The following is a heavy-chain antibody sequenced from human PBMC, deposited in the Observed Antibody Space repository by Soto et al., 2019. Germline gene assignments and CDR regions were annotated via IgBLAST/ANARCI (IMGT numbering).Heavy chain of an antibody. J-gene: IGHJ5*02. CDR1: GFNFNFFW. CDR3: VRDSPTNLEDADTVASWFDP. CDR2: INGDGSIT. V-gene: IGHV3-74*01. D-gene: IGHD5-12*01. Sequence: EVLLVESGGGLVQPGGSLRLSCAASGFNFNFFWMHWVRQVPGKGLVWVSRINGDGSITNYADSVKGRFTISRDNVKNTLFLQMDSLRVEDNAVYYCVRDSPTNLEDADTVASWFDPWGQGTLVTVSS.